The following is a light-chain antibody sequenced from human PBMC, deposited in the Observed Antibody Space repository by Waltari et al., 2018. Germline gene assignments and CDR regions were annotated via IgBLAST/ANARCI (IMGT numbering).Light chain of an antibody. CDR3: QQRKDWPLTT. Sequence: DIVLTHSPATLSLFPGERATLSCRASQNINNHLAWYHHKPGQAPRLLIHDASRRAVGIPARFSGSGSGTYFSLTISSLEPEDFAVYYCQQRKDWPLTTFGQGTRLEIK. CDR1: QNINNH. CDR2: DAS. J-gene: IGKJ5*01. V-gene: IGKV3-11*01.